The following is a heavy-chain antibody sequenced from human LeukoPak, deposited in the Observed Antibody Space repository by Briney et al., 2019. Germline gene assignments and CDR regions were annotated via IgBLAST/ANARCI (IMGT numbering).Heavy chain of an antibody. CDR3: AKDFIGVIPDAFDI. V-gene: IGHV3-23*01. Sequence: PGGSLRLSCVASGFTFSSHAMTWVRQAPGRGLEWVSSFSLSGGSTYYADSVKGRFTISRDNSKNTLYLQMSSLRVEDTAVYYCAKDFIGVIPDAFDIWGQGTMVTVSS. D-gene: IGHD2-21*01. CDR1: GFTFSSHA. CDR2: FSLSGGST. J-gene: IGHJ3*02.